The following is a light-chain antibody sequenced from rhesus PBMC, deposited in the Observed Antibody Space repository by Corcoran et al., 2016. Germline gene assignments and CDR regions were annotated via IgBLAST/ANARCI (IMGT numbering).Light chain of an antibody. CDR1: QSVGSY. J-gene: IGKJ4*01. CDR3: QQSSNLLT. V-gene: IGKV3-24*04. Sequence: ETVVTQSPATLSLSPGERATLSCRASQSVGSYLAWYQQKPGQAPRLLIYGASSRATGIPDRVSGSGSGTEVTLTSSSLEPEGVGIYCCQQSSNLLTFGGGTKVEIK. CDR2: GAS.